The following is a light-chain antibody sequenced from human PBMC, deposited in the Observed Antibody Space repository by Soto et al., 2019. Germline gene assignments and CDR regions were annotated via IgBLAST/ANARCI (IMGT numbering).Light chain of an antibody. V-gene: IGLV2-14*03. CDR2: DVS. J-gene: IGLJ3*02. Sequence: QSALTQPASVSGSPGQSITISCTGTSSDVGGYNFVSWHQQHPGKAPKLMIYDVSSRPSGVSNRFSGSKSGNTASLTISGLQAEDEGDYYCSSYASSSTVVFGAGTKLTVL. CDR1: SSDVGGYNF. CDR3: SSYASSSTVV.